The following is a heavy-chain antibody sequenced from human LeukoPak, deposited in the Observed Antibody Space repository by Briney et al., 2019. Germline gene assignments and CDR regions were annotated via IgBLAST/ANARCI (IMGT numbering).Heavy chain of an antibody. D-gene: IGHD3/OR15-3a*01. CDR1: GYTFTSYG. V-gene: IGHV1-18*01. J-gene: IGHJ4*02. CDR3: ARDLSVDWLLYYFDY. Sequence: ASVKVSCKASGYTFTSYGISWVRQAPGQGLEWMGWISAYNGNTNYAQKLQGRVTMTTDTSTSTAYMELRSLRSDDTAVYYCARDLSVDWLLYYFDYWGQGTLVTVSS. CDR2: ISAYNGNT.